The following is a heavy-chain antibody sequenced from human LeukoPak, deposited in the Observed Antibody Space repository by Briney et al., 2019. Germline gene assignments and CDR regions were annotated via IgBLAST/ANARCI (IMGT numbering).Heavy chain of an antibody. V-gene: IGHV3-53*01. J-gene: IGHJ4*02. Sequence: GGSLRLSCAASGFTFSDFYMSWIRQAPGKGLEWVSVIYSGGSTYYADSVKGRFTISRDNSKNTLYLQMNSLRAEDTAVYYCAKDRWIQLWDGFDYWGQGTLVTVSS. CDR2: IYSGGST. D-gene: IGHD5-18*01. CDR3: AKDRWIQLWDGFDY. CDR1: GFTFSDFY.